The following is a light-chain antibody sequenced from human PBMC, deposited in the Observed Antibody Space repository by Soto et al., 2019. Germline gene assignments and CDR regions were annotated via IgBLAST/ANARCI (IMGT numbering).Light chain of an antibody. CDR3: SSYTSSSTWV. Sequence: QSPLTQPASVSGSPGQSITISCTGTSIDVGGYNYVSWYQQHPGKAPELMIYDVSNRPSGVSNRFSGSKSGNTASLTISGLQAEDEADYYCSSYTSSSTWVFGGGTKLTVL. V-gene: IGLV2-14*01. J-gene: IGLJ3*02. CDR2: DVS. CDR1: SIDVGGYNY.